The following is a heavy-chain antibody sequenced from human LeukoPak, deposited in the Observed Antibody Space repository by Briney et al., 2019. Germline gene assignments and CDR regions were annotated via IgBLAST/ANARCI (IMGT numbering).Heavy chain of an antibody. CDR1: GGSISSYY. V-gene: IGHV4-4*07. CDR3: ARGGASSEWFDP. J-gene: IGHJ5*02. CDR2: IYPSGST. D-gene: IGHD6-25*01. Sequence: SETLSLTCTVSGGSISSYYWSWIRQPAGKGLEWIGRIYPSGSTNYNPSLKSRVTMSVDTSKNQFSLKLSSVTAADTAVYYCARGGASSEWFDPWGQGTLVTVSS.